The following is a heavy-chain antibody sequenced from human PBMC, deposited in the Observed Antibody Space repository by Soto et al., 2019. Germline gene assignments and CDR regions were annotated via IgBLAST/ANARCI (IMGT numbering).Heavy chain of an antibody. CDR2: ISGSGGST. J-gene: IGHJ4*02. D-gene: IGHD2-15*01. V-gene: IGHV3-23*01. CDR1: GFTFSSYA. CDR3: AGRIRDCSGGSCYSY. Sequence: GGSLRLSCAASGFTFSSYAMSWVRQAPGKGLEWVSAISGSGGSTYYADSVKGRFTISRDNSKNTLYLQMNSLRAEDTAVYYCAGRIRDCSGGSCYSYWGQGTLVTVSS.